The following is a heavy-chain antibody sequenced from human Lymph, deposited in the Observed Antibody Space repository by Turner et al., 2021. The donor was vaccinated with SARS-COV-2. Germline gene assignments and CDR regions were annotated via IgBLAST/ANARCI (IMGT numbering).Heavy chain of an antibody. CDR3: AKDGYDGIYCGGGSCYSGWFDP. CDR1: GSTFSSYT. V-gene: IGHV3-23*01. Sequence: EVQLLESGGGLVQPGGSLRLSCAASGSTFSSYTMSRVRQAPGKGLEWVSAISGSGSSTYYADSVKGRFTISRDNSKNTLYLQMNSLRVEDTAVYYCAKDGYDGIYCGGGSCYSGWFDPWGQGTLVTVSS. D-gene: IGHD2-15*01. J-gene: IGHJ5*02. CDR2: ISGSGSST.